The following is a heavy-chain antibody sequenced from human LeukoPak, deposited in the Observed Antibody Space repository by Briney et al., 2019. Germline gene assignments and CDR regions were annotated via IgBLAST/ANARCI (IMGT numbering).Heavy chain of an antibody. CDR2: ISGRDHST. J-gene: IGHJ4*02. CDR1: GFTFSSYG. Sequence: GGSLRLSCAASGFTFSSYGMSWVRQAPGKGLERVSAISGRDHSTYYADSVKGRSTISRDDSKNTLYLQMNSLRAEDTAVYYCAKRGPGSPQSGKYYFDYWGQGTLVTVSS. V-gene: IGHV3-23*01. CDR3: AKRGPGSPQSGKYYFDY. D-gene: IGHD3-10*01.